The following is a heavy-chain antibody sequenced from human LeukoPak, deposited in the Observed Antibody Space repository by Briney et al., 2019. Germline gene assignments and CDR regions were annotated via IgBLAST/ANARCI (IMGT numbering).Heavy chain of an antibody. J-gene: IGHJ4*02. CDR1: GGTFSSYA. Sequence: AVKVSCKASGGTFSSYAISWVRQAPGQGLEWMGGIIPIFGTANYAQKFQGRVTITADGSPSTTYMELSSLRSEDTAVYYCARVHGGATLDYWGQGTLVT. CDR3: ARVHGGATLDY. D-gene: IGHD4-23*01. CDR2: IIPIFGTA. V-gene: IGHV1-69*01.